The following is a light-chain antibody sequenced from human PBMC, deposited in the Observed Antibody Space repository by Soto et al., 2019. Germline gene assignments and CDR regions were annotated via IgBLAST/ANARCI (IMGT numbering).Light chain of an antibody. V-gene: IGLV2-14*01. CDR2: EVT. J-gene: IGLJ2*01. CDR3: SSYTGSTSLVV. CDR1: SSDVGGSNY. Sequence: QSALTQPASVSGSPGQSIAISCTGTSSDVGGSNYVSWYQHHPGRAPKLLIYEVTNRPSGVSHRFSGSKSGNTASLTISGLQAEDEAHYYCSSYTGSTSLVVFGGGTKLTVL.